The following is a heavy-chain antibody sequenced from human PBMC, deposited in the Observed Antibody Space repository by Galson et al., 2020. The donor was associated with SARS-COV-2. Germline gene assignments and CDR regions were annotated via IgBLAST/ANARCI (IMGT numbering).Heavy chain of an antibody. D-gene: IGHD3-22*01. Sequence: SETLSLTCPVSGGPISSYYWSWIRQPAGKGLEWIGRIYTSGSTHYNPSLKSRVTMSVDTSKNQFSLKLSSVTAADTAVYYCARAVSRYYDSSGYYHNWFDPWGQGTLVTVSS. J-gene: IGHJ5*02. V-gene: IGHV4-4*07. CDR2: IYTSGST. CDR1: GGPISSYY. CDR3: ARAVSRYYDSSGYYHNWFDP.